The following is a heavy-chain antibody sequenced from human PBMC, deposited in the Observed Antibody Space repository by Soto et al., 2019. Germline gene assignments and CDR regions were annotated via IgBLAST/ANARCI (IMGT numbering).Heavy chain of an antibody. D-gene: IGHD3-3*01. J-gene: IGHJ6*02. CDR1: GFTFSSYA. V-gene: IGHV3-23*01. CDR3: PVEADYDFWSGTRYGMDV. CDR2: ISGSGGST. Sequence: GGSLRLSCAASGFTFSSYAMSWVRQAPGKGLEWVSAISGSGGSTYYADSVKGRFTISRDNSKNTLYLQMNSLRAEDTAVYDCPVEADYDFWSGTRYGMDVWGQGTTVTVSS.